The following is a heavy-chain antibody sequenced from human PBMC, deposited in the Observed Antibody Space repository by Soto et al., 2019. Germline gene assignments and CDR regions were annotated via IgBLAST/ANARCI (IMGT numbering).Heavy chain of an antibody. CDR2: INAGNGDT. CDR3: AVSPLSLYSADFW. CDR1: GYTFTSYG. Sequence: QVQLVQPGAEVRKPGASAMVSCKASGYTFTSYGIHWVRQAPGQRLEWMGWINAGNGDTKYSQKFQDRVTITRDTSESTAYMALTILLSDDTAIYSSAVSPLSLYSADFWWCLGTLVTVAT. V-gene: IGHV1-3*01. D-gene: IGHD6-13*01. J-gene: IGHJ4*02.